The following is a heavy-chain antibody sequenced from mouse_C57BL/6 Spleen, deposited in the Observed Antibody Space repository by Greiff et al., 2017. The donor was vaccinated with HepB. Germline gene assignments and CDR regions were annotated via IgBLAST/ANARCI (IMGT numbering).Heavy chain of an antibody. D-gene: IGHD2-4*01. CDR1: GFTFSDYY. CDR3: ARGLRRGGYYVDY. CDR2: INYDGSST. Sequence: EVQLVESEGGLVQPGSSMKLSCTASGFTFSDYYMAWVRQVPEKGLEWVANINYDGSSTYYLDSLKSRFIISRDNAKNILYLQMSSLKSEDTATYYCARGLRRGGYYVDYWGQGTTLTVSS. V-gene: IGHV5-16*01. J-gene: IGHJ2*01.